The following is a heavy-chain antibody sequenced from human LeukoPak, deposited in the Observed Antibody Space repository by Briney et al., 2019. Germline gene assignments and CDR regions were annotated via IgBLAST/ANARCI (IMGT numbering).Heavy chain of an antibody. V-gene: IGHV3-15*01. J-gene: IGHJ4*02. Sequence: GGSLRLSCAASGFTFSSYAMHWVRQAPGKGLEWVGHIKSKNDGGTTAYAAPVKGRFTISRDDSKNTLYLQMSSLKTEDTAVYYCTIRERLDYWGQGTLVTVSS. D-gene: IGHD1-26*01. CDR1: GFTFSSYA. CDR3: TIRERLDY. CDR2: IKSKNDGGTT.